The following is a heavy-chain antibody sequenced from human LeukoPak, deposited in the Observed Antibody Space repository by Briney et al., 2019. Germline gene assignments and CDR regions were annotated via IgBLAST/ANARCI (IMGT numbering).Heavy chain of an antibody. CDR2: IYYSGST. J-gene: IGHJ4*02. CDR3: ASTGYSSSWYYFDY. V-gene: IGHV4-59*12. CDR1: GGSISSYY. D-gene: IGHD6-13*01. Sequence: SETLSLTCTVSGGSISSYYWSWIRQPPGKGLEWIGYIYYSGSTNYNPSLKSRVTISVDTSKNQFSLKLSSVTAADTAVYYCASTGYSSSWYYFDYWGQGTMVTVSS.